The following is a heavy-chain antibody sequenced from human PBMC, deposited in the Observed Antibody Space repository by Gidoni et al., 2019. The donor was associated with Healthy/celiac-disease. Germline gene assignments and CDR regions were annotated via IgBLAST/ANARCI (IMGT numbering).Heavy chain of an antibody. CDR3: ARGRVVVAAKGVYNWFDP. J-gene: IGHJ5*02. CDR2: ISYDGSNK. Sequence: QVQLVESGGGVVQPGRSLRRSWAASGFTFSSSAMHWVRQAPGKGLEWVAVISYDGSNKYYADSVKGRFTISRDNSKNTLYLQMNSLRAEDTAVYYCARGRVVVAAKGVYNWFDPWGQGTLVTVSS. D-gene: IGHD2-15*01. V-gene: IGHV3-30*04. CDR1: GFTFSSSA.